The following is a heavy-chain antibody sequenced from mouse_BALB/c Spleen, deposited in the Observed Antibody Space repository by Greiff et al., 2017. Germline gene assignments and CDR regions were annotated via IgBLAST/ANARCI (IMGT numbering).Heavy chain of an antibody. J-gene: IGHJ2*01. Sequence: QVQLQQSGAELVKPGASVKLSCKASGYTFTSSDINWVRQRPEQGLEWIGWIFTGDGSTKYNEKVKGKATLTTDKSSSTAYMQLSRLTSEDSAVYFCARRGITTAPLYLDYWGQGTTLTVSS. D-gene: IGHD1-2*01. CDR1: GYTFTSSD. V-gene: IGHV1-85*01. CDR3: ARRGITTAPLYLDY. CDR2: IFTGDGST.